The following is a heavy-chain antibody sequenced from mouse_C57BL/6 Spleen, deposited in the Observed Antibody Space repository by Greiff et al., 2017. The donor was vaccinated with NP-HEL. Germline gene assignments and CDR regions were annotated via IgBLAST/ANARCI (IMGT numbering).Heavy chain of an antibody. D-gene: IGHD1-1*01. CDR1: GYAFTNYL. CDR2: INPGSGGT. Sequence: QVQLQQSGAELVRPGTSVKVSCKASGYAFTNYLIEWVKQRPGQGLEWIGVINPGSGGTNYNEKFKGKATLTADKSSSTAYMQLSSLTSEDSAVYFCARFTTVNGMDYWGQGTSVTVSS. J-gene: IGHJ4*01. CDR3: ARFTTVNGMDY. V-gene: IGHV1-54*01.